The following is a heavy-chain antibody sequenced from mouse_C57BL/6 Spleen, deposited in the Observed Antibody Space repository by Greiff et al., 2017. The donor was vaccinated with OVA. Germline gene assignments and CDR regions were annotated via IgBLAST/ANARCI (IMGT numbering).Heavy chain of an antibody. V-gene: IGHV3-6*01. CDR3: ARGEGFDY. CDR2: ISYDGSN. Sequence: DVKLQESGPGLVKPSQSLSLTCSVTGYSITSGYYWNWIRQFPGNKLEWMGYISYDGSNNYNPSLKNRISITRDTSKNQFFLKLNSVTTEDTATYYCARGEGFDYWGQGTTLTVSS. CDR1: GYSITSGYY. J-gene: IGHJ2*01.